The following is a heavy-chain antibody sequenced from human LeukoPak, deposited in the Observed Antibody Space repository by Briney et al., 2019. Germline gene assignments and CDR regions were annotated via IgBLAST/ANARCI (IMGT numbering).Heavy chain of an antibody. Sequence: GGSLRLSCAASGFTFSNAWMSWVRQAPGKGLEWVGRIKGKTDGGTTDYAAPVKGRFTISRDDSKNTLYLQMNSLKTEDTAVYYCTTHLLTVAGDVDYWGQGTLVTVSS. D-gene: IGHD6-19*01. CDR3: TTHLLTVAGDVDY. V-gene: IGHV3-15*01. J-gene: IGHJ4*02. CDR2: IKGKTDGGTT. CDR1: GFTFSNAW.